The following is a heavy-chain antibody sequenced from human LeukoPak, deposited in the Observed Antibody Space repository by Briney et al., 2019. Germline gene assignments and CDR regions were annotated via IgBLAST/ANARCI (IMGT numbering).Heavy chain of an antibody. CDR2: IYTSGST. Sequence: PSETLSLTCTVSGGSISSYYWNWIRQPAGKGLEWIGRIYTSGSTNYNPSLKSRVTMSVDTSKNQFSLKLSSVTAADTAVYYCARDRTPLGYYYYMDVWGKGTTVTVSS. J-gene: IGHJ6*03. D-gene: IGHD7-27*01. V-gene: IGHV4-4*07. CDR1: GGSISSYY. CDR3: ARDRTPLGYYYYMDV.